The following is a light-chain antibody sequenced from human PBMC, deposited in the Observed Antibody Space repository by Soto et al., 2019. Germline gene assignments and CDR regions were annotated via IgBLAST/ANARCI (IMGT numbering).Light chain of an antibody. CDR3: CSYAGSYNYI. CDR2: DVT. CDR1: YSDVGTFYF. V-gene: IGLV2-11*01. J-gene: IGLJ1*01. Sequence: QSVLTQPRSVSGSPGQSVTISCTGSYSDVGTFYFVSWYQQYPGKGPKLIIFDVTERSSGVPDRFSGSKSGNTASLTISGLQAEDEADYYCCSYAGSYNYIFGSGTKVTVL.